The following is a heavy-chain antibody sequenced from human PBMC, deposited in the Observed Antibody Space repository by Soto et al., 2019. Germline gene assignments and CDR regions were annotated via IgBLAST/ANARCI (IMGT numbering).Heavy chain of an antibody. D-gene: IGHD6-19*01. CDR3: AKDPGIAVAGTDY. J-gene: IGHJ4*02. CDR1: GFTFSSYA. CDR2: ISGSGGST. Sequence: GGSLRLSXAASGFTFSSYAMSWVRQAPGKGLEWVSAISGSGGSTYYADSVKGRFTISRDNSKNTLYLQMNSLRAEDTAVYYCAKDPGIAVAGTDYWGQGTLVTVSS. V-gene: IGHV3-23*01.